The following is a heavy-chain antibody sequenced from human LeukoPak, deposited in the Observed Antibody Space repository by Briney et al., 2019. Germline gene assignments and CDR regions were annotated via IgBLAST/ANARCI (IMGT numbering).Heavy chain of an antibody. CDR1: GGSISSYY. J-gene: IGHJ4*02. CDR2: IYYSGST. Sequence: PSDTLSLTCTVSGGSISSYYWSWIRQPPGKGLGWIGYIYYSGSTNYNPSRKSRVTISVDTSKNQFSLKLSSVTAADTAVYYCARDRGYDSSGYYYDYWGQGTLVTVSS. D-gene: IGHD3-22*01. V-gene: IGHV4-59*01. CDR3: ARDRGYDSSGYYYDY.